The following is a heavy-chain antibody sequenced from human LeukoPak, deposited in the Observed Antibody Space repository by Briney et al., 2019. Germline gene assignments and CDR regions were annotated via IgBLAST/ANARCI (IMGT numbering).Heavy chain of an antibody. CDR3: AKRSGINYGYFDS. CDR2: ITGNGDYT. CDR1: RFTFSNYA. J-gene: IGHJ4*02. V-gene: IGHV3-23*01. Sequence: GGSLRLSCVASRFTFSNYAMSWVRQAPGKGLEWVSAITGNGDYTDYADSVKGRFSISRDNSKNTAYLQMNSLRAEDTAVYYCAKRSGINYGYFDSWGQGTLVTISS. D-gene: IGHD1-26*01.